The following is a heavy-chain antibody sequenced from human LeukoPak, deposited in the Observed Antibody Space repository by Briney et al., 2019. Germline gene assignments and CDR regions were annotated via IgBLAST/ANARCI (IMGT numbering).Heavy chain of an antibody. D-gene: IGHD3-22*01. CDR2: ISYSGST. V-gene: IGHV4-59*07. J-gene: IGHJ4*02. CDR1: SVSITTYL. Sequence: PSHSLSLTRSVASVSITTYLLSWIRQPPQKDLYSIGYISYSGSTNFNPSLKSRVTISVDTSKNQFSLKLSSVNAADPEVYYCASSMPGSGYYGRRFDYWGQGTLVIVSS. CDR3: ASSMPGSGYYGRRFDY.